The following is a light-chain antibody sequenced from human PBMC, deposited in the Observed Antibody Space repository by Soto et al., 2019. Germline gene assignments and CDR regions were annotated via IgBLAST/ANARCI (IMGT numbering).Light chain of an antibody. CDR1: QSVSSN. CDR2: GAS. CDR3: QQYNNWPPWT. V-gene: IGKV3-15*01. Sequence: EIVMTQSPATLSVSPGERATLSCRASQSVSSNLAWYQQKPGQAPRLLIYGASTRATGIPARFRGSGSGTDFTPAISSLQSDDCAVYYCQQYNNWPPWTFGQGTKVEIK. J-gene: IGKJ1*01.